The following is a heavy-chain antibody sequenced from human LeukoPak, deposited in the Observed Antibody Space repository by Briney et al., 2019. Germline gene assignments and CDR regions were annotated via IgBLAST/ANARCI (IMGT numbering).Heavy chain of an antibody. CDR1: GASLSLYY. V-gene: IGHV4-59*12. J-gene: IGHJ4*02. D-gene: IGHD6-19*01. CDR2: IYYSGST. Sequence: SETLSLTCTVSGASLSLYYWSWIRQPPGKGLEWIGHIYYSGSTHYNPSLRSRVTLSVDTSKNQFSLKLSSVTAADTAVYYCARDLEPGIAVAGTGYWGQGTLVTVSS. CDR3: ARDLEPGIAVAGTGY.